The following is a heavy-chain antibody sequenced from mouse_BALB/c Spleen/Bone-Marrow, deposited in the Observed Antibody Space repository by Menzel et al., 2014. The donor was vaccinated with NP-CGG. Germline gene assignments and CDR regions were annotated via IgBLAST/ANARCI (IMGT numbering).Heavy chain of an antibody. CDR3: ARWGDDGTFDY. D-gene: IGHD2-12*01. CDR1: GYTFTSYW. CDR2: VNPSTGYT. J-gene: IGHJ2*01. V-gene: IGHV1-7*01. Sequence: VQLQQSGAELAKPGASVKMSCKASGYTFTSYWMHWVKQRPGQGLEWIGYVNPSTGYTEYNQKFKDKATLTADKSSSTAYMQLSSLTSEDSAVYYCARWGDDGTFDYWGQGTTLTVSS.